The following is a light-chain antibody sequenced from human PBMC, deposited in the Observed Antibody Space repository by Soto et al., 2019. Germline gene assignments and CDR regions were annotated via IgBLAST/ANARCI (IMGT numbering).Light chain of an antibody. CDR1: QSVSGN. CDR2: DTS. V-gene: IGKV3-15*01. J-gene: IGKJ5*01. CDR3: QQYSKWPT. Sequence: EIVMTQSPATLSVSPGERATLSCRASQSVSGNLAWYQQKPGQAPRVLIYDTSSRATAIPASLSGSGSPTAFTLTISSLQSEDFAVYYCQQYSKWPTFGQGTRLEIK.